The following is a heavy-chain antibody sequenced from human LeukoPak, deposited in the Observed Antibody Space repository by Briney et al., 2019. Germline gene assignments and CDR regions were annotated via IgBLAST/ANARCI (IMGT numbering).Heavy chain of an antibody. CDR3: ARGIDSDWSLIEGQFDF. J-gene: IGHJ4*02. Sequence: ASVKVSCKASGYTFIGYYMHWVRQAPGQGLEWMGWINPNSGGTNYAQKFQGRVTMTRDTSISTAYMELSRLRSDDTAVYYCARGIDSDWSLIEGQFDFWGQGTLVTVSS. D-gene: IGHD3-9*01. CDR2: INPNSGGT. CDR1: GYTFIGYY. V-gene: IGHV1-2*02.